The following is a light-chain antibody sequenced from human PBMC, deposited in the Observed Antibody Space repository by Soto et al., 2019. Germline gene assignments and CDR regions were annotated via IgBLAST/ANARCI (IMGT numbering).Light chain of an antibody. CDR3: QQYGSTPPYT. V-gene: IGKV3-20*01. J-gene: IGKJ2*01. CDR2: GAS. Sequence: EIVLTQSPGTLSLSPGERATLSCRASQSFSSRYLAWYQQKPGQAPRLLIHGASSRATGIPDRFSGSGSGTDFTLTISRLEPEDFAVYYCQQYGSTPPYTFGQGTKPEIK. CDR1: QSFSSRY.